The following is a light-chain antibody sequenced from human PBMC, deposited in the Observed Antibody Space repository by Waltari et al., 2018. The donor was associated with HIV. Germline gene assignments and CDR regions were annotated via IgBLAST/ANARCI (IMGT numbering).Light chain of an antibody. J-gene: IGLJ1*01. V-gene: IGLV1-44*01. Sequence: QSVLTQPPSASGTPGQRVTIPCSGRSSNIGSNSVNWYQQLPGTAPKLLIYGDDQRPSGVPDRFSGSKSGTSASLAISGPQSEDEAVYFCAAWDDSLNGYVFGAGTKVTVL. CDR1: SSNIGSNS. CDR3: AAWDDSLNGYV. CDR2: GDD.